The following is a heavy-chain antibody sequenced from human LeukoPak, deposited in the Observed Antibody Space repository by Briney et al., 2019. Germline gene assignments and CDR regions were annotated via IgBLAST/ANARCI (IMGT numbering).Heavy chain of an antibody. CDR2: ISYDGSNK. V-gene: IGHV3-30-3*02. J-gene: IGHJ4*02. D-gene: IGHD1-26*01. CDR1: GFPSSMFA. Sequence: PRGSPRLSRAPSGFPSSMFATHGVCQAPGKGLEWVTVISYDGSNKYYADSVKGRFTISRDNSKHTLYLKMDSLRAEDTAVYYCAKDLRLNCGRTECYVDFGGQDPVVSVSS. CDR3: AKDLRLNCGRTECYVDF.